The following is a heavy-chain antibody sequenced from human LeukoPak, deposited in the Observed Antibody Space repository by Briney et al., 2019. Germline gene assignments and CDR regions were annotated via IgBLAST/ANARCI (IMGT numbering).Heavy chain of an antibody. Sequence: GGSLRLSCAASGFTFSRFNMSWVRQAPGKGLEWVANIKHDGSEKYYVDSVKGRFTISRDNAKKSLYLQMNSLRAEDTAVYYCATRAGYFDYWGQGTLVTVSS. CDR2: IKHDGSEK. J-gene: IGHJ4*02. CDR3: ATRAGYFDY. CDR1: GFTFSRFN. V-gene: IGHV3-7*01. D-gene: IGHD6-19*01.